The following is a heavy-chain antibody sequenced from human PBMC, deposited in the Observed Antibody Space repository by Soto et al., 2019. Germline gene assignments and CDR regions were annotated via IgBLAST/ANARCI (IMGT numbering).Heavy chain of an antibody. CDR2: FFHTGTA. Sequence: QVQLQESGPGLVKPSETLSLNCSVSGDAISRHYWSWIRQSPGKGLEWLGYFFHTGTALYNPSLTRRATMSVDTSKNQFSLKLTSVIPADTAVYFCARNYGGNSQFFDLWGRGTLVTVSS. CDR3: ARNYGGNSQFFDL. CDR1: GDAISRHY. J-gene: IGHJ2*01. D-gene: IGHD4-17*01. V-gene: IGHV4-59*11.